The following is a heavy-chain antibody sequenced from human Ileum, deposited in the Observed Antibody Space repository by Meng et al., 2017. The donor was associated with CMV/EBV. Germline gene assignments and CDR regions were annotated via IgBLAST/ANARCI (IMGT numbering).Heavy chain of an antibody. CDR1: GYTFTSYD. D-gene: IGHD6-19*01. CDR2: MNPNSGNT. V-gene: IGHV1-8*01. Sequence: ASVKVSCKASGYTFTSYDINWVRQATGQGLEWMGWMNPNSGNTGYAQKFQGRVTMTRNTSISTAYMELSSLRSEDTAVYYCARKMVKWLPWPWGGWFDPWGQGTLVTFSS. J-gene: IGHJ5*02. CDR3: ARKMVKWLPWPWGGWFDP.